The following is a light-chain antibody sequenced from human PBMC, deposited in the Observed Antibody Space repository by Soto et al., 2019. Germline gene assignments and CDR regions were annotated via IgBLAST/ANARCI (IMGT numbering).Light chain of an antibody. CDR3: QQYYGTPWT. V-gene: IGKV3-20*01. J-gene: IGKJ1*01. CDR1: QSVTSNY. Sequence: NVLTQSPGTLSLSPGERARLSCRARQSVTSNYLAWYQQKPGQAPGLLIYDTSTRASTRESGVPDRFSGSGSGTDFTLTISSLQAEDVAVYFCQQYYGTPWTFGQGTKVDI. CDR2: DTS.